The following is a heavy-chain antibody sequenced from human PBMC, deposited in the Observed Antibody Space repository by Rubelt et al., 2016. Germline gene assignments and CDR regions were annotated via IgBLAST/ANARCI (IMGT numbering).Heavy chain of an antibody. J-gene: IGHJ1*01. Sequence: GGLVQPGGSLGLSCSASGFTFSSYAMTWVRQAPGKGLEGVANIKEDGSEKYYLDSVRGRYTIPRDNAKNSLYLQMNSLRAEDTAVYYCAREGGSFQTEYFQHWGQGTLVTVSS. CDR3: AREGGSFQTEYFQH. V-gene: IGHV3-7*01. CDR1: GFTFSSYA. CDR2: IKEDGSEK. D-gene: IGHD1-26*01.